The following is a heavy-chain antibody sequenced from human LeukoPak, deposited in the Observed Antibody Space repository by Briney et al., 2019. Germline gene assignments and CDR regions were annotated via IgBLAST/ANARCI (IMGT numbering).Heavy chain of an antibody. D-gene: IGHD3-22*01. Sequence: SETLSLTCAVYGGSFSTYYWTWIRQNPGKGLEWIGDINHSGRTNYNPPLNSRVTISVDTSKNQFSLKLSSVTDADTAVYFCARGPYSYDSSGAFDIWGQGTMVTVSS. CDR3: ARGPYSYDSSGAFDI. V-gene: IGHV4-34*01. CDR2: INHSGRT. J-gene: IGHJ3*02. CDR1: GGSFSTYY.